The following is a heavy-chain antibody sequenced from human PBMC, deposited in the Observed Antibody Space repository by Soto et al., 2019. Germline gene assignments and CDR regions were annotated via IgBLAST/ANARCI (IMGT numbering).Heavy chain of an antibody. CDR1: GFTFSDSW. V-gene: IGHV3-7*01. J-gene: IGHJ5*02. Sequence: GSLRLSCTASGFTFSDSWMTWVRQAPGKGLEWVARVKPDESEKKYADSVKGRFSISRDNAKNSMYLQMDSLRGEDTAVYYCVRGGSNYASWGQGTLVTVSS. CDR3: VRGGSNYAS. D-gene: IGHD4-4*01. CDR2: VKPDESEK.